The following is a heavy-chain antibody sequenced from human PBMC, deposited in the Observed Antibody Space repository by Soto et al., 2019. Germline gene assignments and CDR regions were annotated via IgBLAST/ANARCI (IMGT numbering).Heavy chain of an antibody. Sequence: PSETLSLTCSVYGGSFSGYYWSWIRQPPGKGLEWIGEIIHGGSTNYSPSLKSRVTISVDTSMNQLSLELSPVTAADTAVYYCARPHFDSNTFYYYFDYWGQGTLVTVSS. V-gene: IGHV4-34*12. J-gene: IGHJ4*02. D-gene: IGHD3-22*01. CDR2: IIHGGST. CDR1: GGSFSGYY. CDR3: ARPHFDSNTFYYYFDY.